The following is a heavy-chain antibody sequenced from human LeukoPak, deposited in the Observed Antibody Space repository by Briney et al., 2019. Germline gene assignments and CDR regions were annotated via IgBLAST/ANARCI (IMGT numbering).Heavy chain of an antibody. CDR2: INHSGST. Sequence: PSETLSLTCAVYGGSFSGYYWSWIRQPPGKGLEWIGEINHSGSTNYNPSLRSRVTISVDTSKNQFSLKLSSVTAADTAVYYCARELRRSDRAFDIWGQGTMVTVSS. D-gene: IGHD1-26*01. V-gene: IGHV4-34*01. CDR1: GGSFSGYY. CDR3: ARELRRSDRAFDI. J-gene: IGHJ3*02.